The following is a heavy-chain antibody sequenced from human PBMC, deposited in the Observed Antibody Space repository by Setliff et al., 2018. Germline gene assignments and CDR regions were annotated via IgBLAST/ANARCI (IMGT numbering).Heavy chain of an antibody. D-gene: IGHD5-12*01. J-gene: IGHJ3*02. Sequence: ASVKVSCKTSGYPFTHQGISWVRQAPGQGLEWMGWISAYNGDTNFIQKFHDRVTMTTDRSTSTAYMELRSLGSDDTAMYYCARGGYGGYHEALDIWGQGTMGTVSS. V-gene: IGHV1-18*01. CDR1: GYPFTHQG. CDR2: ISAYNGDT. CDR3: ARGGYGGYHEALDI.